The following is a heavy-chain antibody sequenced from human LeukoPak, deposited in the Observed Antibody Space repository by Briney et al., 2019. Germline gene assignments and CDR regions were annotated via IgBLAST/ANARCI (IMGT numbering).Heavy chain of an antibody. Sequence: RAGGSLRLSCAASGFTFSSYGMHWVRQAPGKGLEWVAVISYDGSNKYYADSVKGRFTISRDNSKNTLYLQMNSLRAEDTAVYYCARARGRYYYDSSGYRSYYGMDVWGQGTTVTVSS. V-gene: IGHV3-30*03. J-gene: IGHJ6*02. CDR3: ARARGRYYYDSSGYRSYYGMDV. CDR1: GFTFSSYG. D-gene: IGHD3-22*01. CDR2: ISYDGSNK.